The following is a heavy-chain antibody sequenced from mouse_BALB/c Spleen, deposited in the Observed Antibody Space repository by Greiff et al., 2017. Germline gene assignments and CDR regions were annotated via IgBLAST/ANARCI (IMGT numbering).Heavy chain of an antibody. CDR2: IDPANGNT. J-gene: IGHJ2*01. CDR1: GFNIKDTY. Sequence: EVQLQQSGAELVKPGASVKLSCTASGFNIKDTYMHWVKQRPEQGLEWIGRIDPANGNTKYDPKFQGKATITADTSSNTAYLQLSSLTSEDTAVYYCARFSLLYYGSSYLYYFDYWGQGTTLTVSS. V-gene: IGHV14-3*02. D-gene: IGHD1-1*01. CDR3: ARFSLLYYGSSYLYYFDY.